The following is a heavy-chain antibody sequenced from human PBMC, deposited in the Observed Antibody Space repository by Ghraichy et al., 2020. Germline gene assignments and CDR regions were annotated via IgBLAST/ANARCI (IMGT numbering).Heavy chain of an antibody. CDR1: GGSISSGDYY. J-gene: IGHJ5*02. Sequence: SETLSLTCTVSGGSISSGDYYWSWIRQPPGKGLEWIGYIYYSGSTYYNPSLKSRVTISVDTSKNQFSLKLSSVTAADTAVYYCARTFSRTGGFDPWGQGTLVTVSS. V-gene: IGHV4-30-4*01. CDR3: ARTFSRTGGFDP. CDR2: IYYSGST. D-gene: IGHD1-14*01.